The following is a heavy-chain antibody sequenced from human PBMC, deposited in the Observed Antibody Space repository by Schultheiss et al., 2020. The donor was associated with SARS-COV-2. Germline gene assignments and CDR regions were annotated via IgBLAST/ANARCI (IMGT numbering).Heavy chain of an antibody. CDR1: GFTFSSYA. CDR3: ARQSSGWYRSLYFQH. Sequence: GGSLRLSCAASGFTFSSYAMSWVRQAPGKGLEWVSSISSSSSTIYYADSVKGRFTISRDNAKNSLYLQMNNLRAEDTAVYYCARQSSGWYRSLYFQHWGQGTLVTVSS. D-gene: IGHD6-19*01. CDR2: ISSSSSTI. V-gene: IGHV3-48*01. J-gene: IGHJ1*01.